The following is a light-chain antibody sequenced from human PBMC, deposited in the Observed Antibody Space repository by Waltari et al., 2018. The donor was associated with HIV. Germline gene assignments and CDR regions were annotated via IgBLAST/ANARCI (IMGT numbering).Light chain of an antibody. CDR1: SSNLGNDF. J-gene: IGLJ3*02. CDR2: DND. CDR3: GTWDSSLNAGV. Sequence: QSMLTQPPSVSAAPGQKVTISCSRSSSNLGNDFVSWYQHLPGAAPKLVIYDNDNRPSVIPARFSGSKSGASATLVITDLQTGDEGDYYCGTWDSSLNAGVFGGGTKLTVL. V-gene: IGLV1-51*01.